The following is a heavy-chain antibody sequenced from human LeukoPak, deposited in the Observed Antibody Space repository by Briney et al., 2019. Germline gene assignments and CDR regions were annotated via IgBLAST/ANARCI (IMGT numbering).Heavy chain of an antibody. Sequence: RASVEVSCKASGGTFSSYAISWVRQAPGQGLEWMGRIIPILGIANYAQKFQGRVTITADKSTSTAYMELSSLRSEDTAVYYCAREMATIGLVDYWGQGTLVTVSS. V-gene: IGHV1-69*04. CDR3: AREMATIGLVDY. CDR2: IIPILGIA. J-gene: IGHJ4*02. CDR1: GGTFSSYA. D-gene: IGHD5-24*01.